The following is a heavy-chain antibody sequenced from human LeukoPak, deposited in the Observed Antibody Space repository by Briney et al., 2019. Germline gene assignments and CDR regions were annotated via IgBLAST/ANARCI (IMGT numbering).Heavy chain of an antibody. Sequence: PSETLSLTCAVYGGSFSGYYWSWIRQPPGKGLEWIGEINHSGSTNYNPSLKSRVTISVDTSKNQFSLRLSSVTAADTAVYYCARYYYDSCGYYPLFDYWGQGTLVTVSS. CDR1: GGSFSGYY. CDR2: INHSGST. V-gene: IGHV4-34*01. D-gene: IGHD3-22*01. J-gene: IGHJ4*02. CDR3: ARYYYDSCGYYPLFDY.